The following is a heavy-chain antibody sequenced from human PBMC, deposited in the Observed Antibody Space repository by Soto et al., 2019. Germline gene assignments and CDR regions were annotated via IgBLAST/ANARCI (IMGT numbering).Heavy chain of an antibody. D-gene: IGHD2-15*01. CDR1: GGSISSSSYY. V-gene: IGHV4-39*01. J-gene: IGHJ4*02. CDR3: ARHPKVVAATPYYFDY. CDR2: IYYSGST. Sequence: QLQLQESGPGLVKPSETLSLTCTVSGGSISSSSYYWGWIRQPPGKGLEWIGSIYYSGSTYYNPSLKSRVTISVDTSKNQCSLKLSSVTAADTAVYYCARHPKVVAATPYYFDYWGQGTLVTVSS.